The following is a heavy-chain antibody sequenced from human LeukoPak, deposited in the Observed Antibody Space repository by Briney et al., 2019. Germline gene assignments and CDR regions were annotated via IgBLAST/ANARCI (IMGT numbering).Heavy chain of an antibody. CDR2: ISGSGGDT. CDR3: AKDSSFFDY. Sequence: GGSLRLSCAASGFTFSSYAMNWVRQAPGKGLEWVSTISGSGGDTYYADSVKGRFTISRDNSKNTVYLQMNSLRAEDTAVYYCAKDSSFFDYWGQGTLVTVSS. J-gene: IGHJ4*02. CDR1: GFTFSSYA. V-gene: IGHV3-23*01.